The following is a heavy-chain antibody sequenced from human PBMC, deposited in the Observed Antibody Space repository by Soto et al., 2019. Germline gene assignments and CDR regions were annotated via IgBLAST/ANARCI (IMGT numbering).Heavy chain of an antibody. CDR2: IYYSGST. CDR3: ARSSSAGYSSSWYTD. CDR1: GGSISSYY. D-gene: IGHD6-13*01. J-gene: IGHJ4*02. V-gene: IGHV4-59*01. Sequence: QVQLPESGPGLVKPSETLSLTCTVSGGSISSYYWSWIRQPPGKGLEWIGYIYYSGSTNYNPSLKSRVTISVDTSKNQFSLKLSSVTAADTAVYYCARSSSAGYSSSWYTDWGQGTLVTVSS.